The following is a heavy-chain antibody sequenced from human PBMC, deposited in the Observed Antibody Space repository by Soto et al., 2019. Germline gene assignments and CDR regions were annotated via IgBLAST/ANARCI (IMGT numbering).Heavy chain of an antibody. CDR3: ATTGGYSFGDMGVDP. CDR1: GGSVNSYY. J-gene: IGHJ5*02. D-gene: IGHD5-18*01. V-gene: IGHV4-59*02. CDR2: RYYRGTT. Sequence: VQLQESGPGLVKPSETLSLTCTVSGGSVNSYYWSWIRQPPGKGLEWIGYRYYRGTTKYNPSLPSRVTIAVDTSKNQFSLKLSSVTAADTAVYYCATTGGYSFGDMGVDPWGQGTLVTVSS.